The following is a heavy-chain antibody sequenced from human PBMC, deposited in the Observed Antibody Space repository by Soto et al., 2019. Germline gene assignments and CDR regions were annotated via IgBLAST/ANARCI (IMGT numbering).Heavy chain of an antibody. V-gene: IGHV3-23*01. D-gene: IGHD3-22*01. CDR1: GFTFSSYA. CDR3: AKDKGTMIVVYYFDY. Sequence: GGSLRLSCAASGFTFSSYAMSWVRQAPGKGLEWVSAISGSGGSTYYADSVKGRFTISRDNSKNSLYLQMNSLRTEDTALYYCAKDKGTMIVVYYFDYWGQGTLVTVSS. CDR2: ISGSGGST. J-gene: IGHJ4*02.